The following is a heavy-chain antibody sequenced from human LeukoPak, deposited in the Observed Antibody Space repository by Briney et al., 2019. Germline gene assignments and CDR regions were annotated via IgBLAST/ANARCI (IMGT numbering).Heavy chain of an antibody. Sequence: GGSLRLSCAASGFTFSRHAMSWVRQAPGKGLEWASSISDSGDRTCYAASVKGRLTVSRDNSKNTLYLQMNSLRAEDTAVYFCARDPLGIGPALVSWGPGTRVTVSS. CDR3: ARDPLGIGPALVS. CDR1: GFTFSRHA. CDR2: ISDSGDRT. V-gene: IGHV3-23*01. D-gene: IGHD7-27*01. J-gene: IGHJ3*01.